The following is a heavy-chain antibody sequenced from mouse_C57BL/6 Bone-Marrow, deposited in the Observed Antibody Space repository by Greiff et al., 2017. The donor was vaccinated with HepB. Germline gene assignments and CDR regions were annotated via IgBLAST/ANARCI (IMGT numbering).Heavy chain of an antibody. CDR2: ISSGGDYI. D-gene: IGHD6-2*01. V-gene: IGHV5-9-1*02. CDR3: TREVYAGDFYY. J-gene: IGHJ2*01. CDR1: GFTFSSYA. Sequence: EVQRVESGEGLVKPGGSLKLSCAASGFTFSSYAMSWVRQTPEKRLEWVAYISSGGDYIYYADTVKGRFTISRDNARNTLYLQMSSLKSEDTAMYYCTREVYAGDFYYWGQGTTLTVSS.